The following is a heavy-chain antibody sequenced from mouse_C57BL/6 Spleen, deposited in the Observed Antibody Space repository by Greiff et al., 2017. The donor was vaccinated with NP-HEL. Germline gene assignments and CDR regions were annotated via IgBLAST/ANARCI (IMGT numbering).Heavy chain of an antibody. V-gene: IGHV1-76*01. CDR1: GYTFTDYY. D-gene: IGHD4-1*01. J-gene: IGHJ2*01. CDR2: IYPGSGNT. Sequence: VQLQQSGAELVRPGASVKLSCKASGYTFTDYYINWVKQRPGQGLEWIARIYPGSGNTYYNEKFKGKATLTAERSSSTAYMQLSSLTSEDSAVYFCARGGRTGKDYWGQGTTLTVSS. CDR3: ARGGRTGKDY.